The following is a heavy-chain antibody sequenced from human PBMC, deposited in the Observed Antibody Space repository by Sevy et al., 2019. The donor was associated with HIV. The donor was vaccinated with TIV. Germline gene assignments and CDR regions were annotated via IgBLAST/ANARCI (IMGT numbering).Heavy chain of an antibody. Sequence: GGSLRLSCTASGFTLSSYGMHWVRQAPGKGLEWVAVIWYDGSNKYYADSVKGRFTISRDNSKNTLYLQMNSLRAEDTAVYYCARDLAKWELSPFDYWGQGTLVTVSS. CDR2: IWYDGSNK. CDR3: ARDLAKWELSPFDY. CDR1: GFTLSSYG. V-gene: IGHV3-33*01. J-gene: IGHJ4*02. D-gene: IGHD1-26*01.